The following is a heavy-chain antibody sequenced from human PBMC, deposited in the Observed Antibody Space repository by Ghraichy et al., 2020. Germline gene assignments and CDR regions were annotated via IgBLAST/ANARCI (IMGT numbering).Heavy chain of an antibody. V-gene: IGHV4-34*01. CDR3: ARVLKRGVLRATNYYYGMDV. CDR2: INHSGST. D-gene: IGHD3-3*01. CDR1: GGSFSGYY. Sequence: SETLSLTCAVYGGSFSGYYWSWIRQPPGKGLEWIGEINHSGSTNYNPSLKSRVTISVDTSKNQFSLKLSSVTAADTAVYYCARVLKRGVLRATNYYYGMDVWGQGTTVTVSS. J-gene: IGHJ6*02.